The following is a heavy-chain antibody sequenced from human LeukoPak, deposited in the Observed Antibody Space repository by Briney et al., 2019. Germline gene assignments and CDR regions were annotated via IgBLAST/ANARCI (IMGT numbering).Heavy chain of an antibody. J-gene: IGHJ4*02. CDR3: ARDGTFGPSSSSPDY. D-gene: IGHD6-13*01. V-gene: IGHV3-33*01. CDR2: IWYDGSNK. Sequence: GRSLRLSCAASGFIFSSYGMHWVRQAPGKGLEWVAVIWYDGSNKYYADSVKGRFTISRDNSKNTLYLQMNSLRAEDTAVYYCARDGTFGPSSSSPDYWGQGTLVTVSS. CDR1: GFIFSSYG.